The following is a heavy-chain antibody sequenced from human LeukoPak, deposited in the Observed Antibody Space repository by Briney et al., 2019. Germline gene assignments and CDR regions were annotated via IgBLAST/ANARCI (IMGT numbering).Heavy chain of an antibody. J-gene: IGHJ3*02. CDR3: AKDQSVEGVTPYAFDI. Sequence: GGSLRLSCAASGFTFSSYAMSWVRQAPGKGLEWVSAISGSGGSTYYADSVKGRFTISRDNSKNTLYLQMNSLRAEDTAVYYCAKDQSVEGVTPYAFDIWGQGTMVTVSS. CDR1: GFTFSSYA. CDR2: ISGSGGST. D-gene: IGHD2-21*02. V-gene: IGHV3-23*01.